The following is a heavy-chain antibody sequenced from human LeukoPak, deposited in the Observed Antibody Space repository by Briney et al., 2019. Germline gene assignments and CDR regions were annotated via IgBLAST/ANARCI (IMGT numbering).Heavy chain of an antibody. Sequence: SETLSLTCAVSAGSISSNNWWSWVRQPPGKGLGWIGAIYHSGSTAHNPSLESRVTMSVDKSKNQFSLKLTSVTAADTAVYYCARGFYGSGSYSSPGFHAFDVWGQGTMVTVSS. J-gene: IGHJ3*01. CDR3: ARGFYGSGSYSSPGFHAFDV. D-gene: IGHD3-10*01. V-gene: IGHV4-4*02. CDR1: AGSISSNNW. CDR2: IYHSGST.